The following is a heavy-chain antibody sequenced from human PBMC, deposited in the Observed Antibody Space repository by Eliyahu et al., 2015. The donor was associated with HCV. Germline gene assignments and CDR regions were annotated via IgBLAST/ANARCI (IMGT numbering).Heavy chain of an antibody. Sequence: EVQLVESGGGLVQPGGSLRLSCAASGFTFSSYEMNWVRQAPGKGLEWISYISSSGSTIYYADSVKGRFTISRDNAKNSLYLQMHNLRAEDTAVYYCARETTYYDILTGYYPNWFDPWGQGTLVTVSS. V-gene: IGHV3-48*03. CDR3: ARETTYYDILTGYYPNWFDP. CDR1: GFTFSSYE. CDR2: ISSSGSTI. J-gene: IGHJ5*02. D-gene: IGHD3-9*01.